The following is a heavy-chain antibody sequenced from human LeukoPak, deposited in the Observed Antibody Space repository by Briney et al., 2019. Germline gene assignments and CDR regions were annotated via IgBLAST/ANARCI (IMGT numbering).Heavy chain of an antibody. CDR3: ARIQVQQQLVHYYYYMVV. Sequence: GSSVKVSCKASGGTFSSYAISWVRQAPGQGLEWGGGFIPTFGTANYAQKFQGRVTITADESTSTAYMELSSLRSEDTAVYYCARIQVQQQLVHYYYYMVVWGKGTTVTVSS. D-gene: IGHD6-13*01. CDR2: FIPTFGTA. J-gene: IGHJ6*03. CDR1: GGTFSSYA. V-gene: IGHV1-69*01.